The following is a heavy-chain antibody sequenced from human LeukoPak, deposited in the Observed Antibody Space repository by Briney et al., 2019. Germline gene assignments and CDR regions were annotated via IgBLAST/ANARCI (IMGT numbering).Heavy chain of an antibody. CDR1: GGTFSSYA. V-gene: IGHV1-69*13. CDR2: IIPIFGTA. CDR3: ARVPYYYDSSGYGVEFDY. D-gene: IGHD3-22*01. Sequence: SVKVPCKASGGTFSSYAISWVRQAPGQGLEWMGGIIPIFGTANYAQKFQGRVTITADESTSTAYMELSSLRSEDMAVYYCARVPYYYDSSGYGVEFDYWGQGTLVTVSS. J-gene: IGHJ4*02.